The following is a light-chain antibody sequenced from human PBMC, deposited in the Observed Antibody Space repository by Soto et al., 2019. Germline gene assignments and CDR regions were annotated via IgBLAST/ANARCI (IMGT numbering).Light chain of an antibody. CDR2: EVS. Sequence: QSALTQPASVSGSPGQPITISCTGTSSDVGGYKYVSWYQQHPGKAPKLMIYEVSNRPSGVSNRFSGSKSGNTASLTISGLQAEDEADYYCSSYAGGLTWVFGGGTKLTVL. CDR1: SSDVGGYKY. J-gene: IGLJ3*02. V-gene: IGLV2-14*01. CDR3: SSYAGGLTWV.